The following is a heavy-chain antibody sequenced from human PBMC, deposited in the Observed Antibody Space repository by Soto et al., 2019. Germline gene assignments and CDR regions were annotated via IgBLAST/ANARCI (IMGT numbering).Heavy chain of an antibody. CDR3: AHRRGLLATGQGWYFDV. J-gene: IGHJ2*01. CDR1: GFSLSTSGVG. CDR2: IYWDDDK. V-gene: IGHV2-5*02. Sequence: QITLKESGPALVKHTQTLTLTCTFSGFSLSTSGVGVGWRRQPPGKALEWLALIYWDDDKRYRPSLKSRLTITKDTSKNQVVLTMTNMDPVDTATYFCAHRRGLLATGQGWYFDVWGRGTLVTVSS. D-gene: IGHD5-12*01.